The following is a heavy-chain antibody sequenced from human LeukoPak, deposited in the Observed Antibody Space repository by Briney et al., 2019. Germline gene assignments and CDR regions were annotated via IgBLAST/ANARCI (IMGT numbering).Heavy chain of an antibody. D-gene: IGHD6-13*01. J-gene: IGHJ5*02. CDR2: ISGSGGST. CDR1: GFTFSSYA. CDR3: AKDVRSSSWNNWFDP. Sequence: PGGSLRLSCAASGFTFSSYAMSWVRQAPGKGLEWVSAISGSGGSTYYADSVKGRFIISRDNSKNTLYLQMNSLRAEDTAVYYCAKDVRSSSWNNWFDPWGQGTLVTVSS. V-gene: IGHV3-23*01.